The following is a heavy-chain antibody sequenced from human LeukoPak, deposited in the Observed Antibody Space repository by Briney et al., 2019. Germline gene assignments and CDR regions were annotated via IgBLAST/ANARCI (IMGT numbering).Heavy chain of an antibody. CDR2: IYYSGST. Sequence: PSETLSLTCTVSGGSISSGDYYWSWIRQPPGEGLEWIGDIYYSGSTYYNPSLKSRVTISVDTSKNQFSLKLSSVTAADTAVYYCARASSSWYHAFDIWGQGTMVTVSS. CDR3: ARASSSWYHAFDI. J-gene: IGHJ3*02. V-gene: IGHV4-30-4*01. D-gene: IGHD6-13*01. CDR1: GGSISSGDYY.